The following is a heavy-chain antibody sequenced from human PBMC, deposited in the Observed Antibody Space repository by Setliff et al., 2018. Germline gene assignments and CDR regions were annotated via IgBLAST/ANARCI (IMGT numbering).Heavy chain of an antibody. CDR3: AGSAANGGHDPFDI. Sequence: PGGSLRLSCAASGFPFSIYSMHWVRQAPGKGLEWVSSISDSSFHIYYRDSVKGRFTISRDNARNSLYLQMNSLRADDTAVYYCAGSAANGGHDPFDIWGQGTMVTVSS. J-gene: IGHJ3*02. CDR2: ISDSSFHI. V-gene: IGHV3-21*01. D-gene: IGHD6-25*01. CDR1: GFPFSIYS.